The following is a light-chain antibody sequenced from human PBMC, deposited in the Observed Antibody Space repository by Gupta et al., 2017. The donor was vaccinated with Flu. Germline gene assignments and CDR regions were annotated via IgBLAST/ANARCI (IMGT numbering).Light chain of an antibody. V-gene: IGLV3-21*02. Sequence: SFVLTQPPSVSVAPGQTARIPCGGDNVGSKSVHWYQQKLGQATVVVVFDDSDRPSGIPERFSGSNSGNTATLTISRVEAGDEADYYCQVWDSSSDHPGIFGGGTKLTVL. CDR3: QVWDSSSDHPGI. J-gene: IGLJ2*01. CDR2: DDS. CDR1: NVGSKS.